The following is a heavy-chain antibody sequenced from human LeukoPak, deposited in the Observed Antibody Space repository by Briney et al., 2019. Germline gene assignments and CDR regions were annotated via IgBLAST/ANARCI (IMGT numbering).Heavy chain of an antibody. CDR3: ANKVYCSTTSCYHAGF. J-gene: IGHJ4*02. CDR1: GFTFSSYA. D-gene: IGHD2-2*01. CDR2: IYHSGTT. V-gene: IGHV4-34*08. Sequence: GSLRLSCAASGFTFSSYAMSWVRQPPGKGLEWIGEIYHSGTTNYNPSLKSRVTISMDTSKNQFSLNLRSVTAADTAVYYCANKVYCSTTSCYHAGFWGQGTLVTVSS.